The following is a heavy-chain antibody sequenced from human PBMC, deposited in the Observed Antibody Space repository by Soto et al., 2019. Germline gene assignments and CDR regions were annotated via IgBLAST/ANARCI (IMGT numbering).Heavy chain of an antibody. V-gene: IGHV1-18*01. Sequence: QVQLVQSGAEVKKPGASVKVSCKASGYTFTSYGISWVRQAPGQGLEWMGWISAYNGNTNYAQKLQGRVTMTTDTXXXXXXXXXXXXXXXXXXXXXXXXXAWEAGRDXWFDPWGQGTLVTVSS. CDR2: ISAYNGNT. CDR1: GYTFTSYG. CDR3: XXXAWEAGRDXWFDP. D-gene: IGHD1-26*01. J-gene: IGHJ5*02.